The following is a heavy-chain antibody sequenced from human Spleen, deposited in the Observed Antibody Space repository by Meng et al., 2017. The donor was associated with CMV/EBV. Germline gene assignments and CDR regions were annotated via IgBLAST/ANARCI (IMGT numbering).Heavy chain of an antibody. V-gene: IGHV6-1*01. D-gene: IGHD6-19*01. J-gene: IGHJ4*02. CDR2: TYYRSKWYN. CDR1: GDSVYSNSAA. CDR3: AREDSSGWCDY. Sequence: SGDSVYSNSAAWSWIRPSPSRVLEWLGRTYYRSKWYNDYVVSVKSRITINPDTSKNQFSLHLNSVTPEDTAVYYCAREDSSGWCDYWGQGTLVTVSS.